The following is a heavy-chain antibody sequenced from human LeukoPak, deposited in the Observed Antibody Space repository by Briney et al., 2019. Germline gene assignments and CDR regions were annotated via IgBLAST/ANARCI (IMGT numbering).Heavy chain of an antibody. D-gene: IGHD3-22*01. Sequence: PSETLSLTCAVYGGSFSGYYWSWIRQPPGKGLEWIGEINHSGSTNYNPSLKSRVTISVDTSKNQFSLKLSSVTAADTAVYYCARDRYDSSGYSLYGMDVWGQGTTVTVSS. J-gene: IGHJ6*02. CDR3: ARDRYDSSGYSLYGMDV. CDR2: INHSGST. CDR1: GGSFSGYY. V-gene: IGHV4-34*01.